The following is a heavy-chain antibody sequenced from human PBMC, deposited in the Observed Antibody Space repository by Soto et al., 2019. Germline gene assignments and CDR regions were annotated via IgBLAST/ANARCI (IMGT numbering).Heavy chain of an antibody. D-gene: IGHD2-8*01. V-gene: IGHV3-33*01. CDR1: GLTFSNQA. CDR3: ARADPSYNGVLAFDY. CDR2: IWYDGSKK. Sequence: QVQLVESGGGVVKHGRSLTLSCAASGLTFSNQAMHWVRQAPGKGLEWVAVIWYDGSKKYYADSAKGRFTISRGNSKSTVYLQMTSLRAEDTAVYYCARADPSYNGVLAFDYWGQRTLINVS. J-gene: IGHJ4*02.